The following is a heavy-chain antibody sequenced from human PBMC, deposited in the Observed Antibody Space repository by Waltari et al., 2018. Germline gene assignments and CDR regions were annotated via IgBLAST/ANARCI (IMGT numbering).Heavy chain of an antibody. CDR1: GFTCTTYS. J-gene: IGHJ2*01. CDR2: ISSSSDWI. Sequence: DVQLVESGGGLVQPGGSLRLSCAASGFTCTTYSMTWVRQAPGKGLEWIAYISSSSDWIYSADSVKGRFTISRDNAKNSVYLQMNSLRADDTAVYYCAGIRRGYWFFDLWGRGTLVTVSS. D-gene: IGHD3-10*01. CDR3: AGIRRGYWFFDL. V-gene: IGHV3-48*04.